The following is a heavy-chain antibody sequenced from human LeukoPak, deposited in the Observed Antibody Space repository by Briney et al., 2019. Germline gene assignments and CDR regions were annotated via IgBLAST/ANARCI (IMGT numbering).Heavy chain of an antibody. D-gene: IGHD5-12*01. CDR1: GGSISSYY. J-gene: IGHJ4*02. Sequence: SETLSLTCTVSGGSISSYYWSWIRQPPGKGLEWIGYIYYSGSTNYNPSLKSRVTISVDTSKNQFSLKLSSVTAADTAVYYCARHWPYSGYDRFDYWGQGTLVTVSS. CDR2: IYYSGST. V-gene: IGHV4-59*08. CDR3: ARHWPYSGYDRFDY.